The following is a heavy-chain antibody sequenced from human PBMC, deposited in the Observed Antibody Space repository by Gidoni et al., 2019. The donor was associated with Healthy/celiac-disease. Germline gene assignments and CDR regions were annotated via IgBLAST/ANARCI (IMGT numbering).Heavy chain of an antibody. CDR3: AHRRAYCSGGSCYPWVNYFDY. J-gene: IGHJ4*02. V-gene: IGHV2-5*02. Sequence: QITLKESGPTLVKPTQTLTLTCTFSGFSLSTSGVGVGWIRQPPGKALEWLALIYWDDDKRYSPSLKSRLTITKDTSKNQVVLTMTNMDPVDTATYYCAHRRAYCSGGSCYPWVNYFDYWGQGTLVTVSS. CDR1: GFSLSTSGVG. D-gene: IGHD2-15*01. CDR2: IYWDDDK.